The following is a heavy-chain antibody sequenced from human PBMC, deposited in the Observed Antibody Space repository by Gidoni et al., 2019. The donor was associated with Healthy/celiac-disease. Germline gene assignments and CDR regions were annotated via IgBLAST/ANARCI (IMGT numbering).Heavy chain of an antibody. D-gene: IGHD4-17*01. CDR2: IYYSGST. CDR1: GGSISSGGYY. V-gene: IGHV4-31*03. Sequence: QVQLQESGPGLVKPSQTLSLTCPVSGGSISSGGYYWSWIRQHPGKGLEWIGYIYYSGSTYYNPSLKSRVTISVDTSKNQFSLKLSSVTAADTAVYYCARSSYGDKKAIDYWGQGTLVTVSS. CDR3: ARSSYGDKKAIDY. J-gene: IGHJ4*02.